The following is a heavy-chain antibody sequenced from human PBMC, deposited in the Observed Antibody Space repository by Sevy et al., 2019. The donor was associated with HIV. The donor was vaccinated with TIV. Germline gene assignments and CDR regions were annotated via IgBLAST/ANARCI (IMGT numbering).Heavy chain of an antibody. J-gene: IGHJ6*02. CDR2: ISYDGSKK. D-gene: IGHD4-17*01. V-gene: IGHV3-30*04. Sequence: GGSLRLSCAASGFTFSIYAIHWVRQAPGKGLEWVAVISYDGSKKYYVDSVKSRSTISRDNSKNTLYLQMNSLRPEDTAVYYCARDLPSAVTNPFYYYGMDVWGQGTTVTVSS. CDR1: GFTFSIYA. CDR3: ARDLPSAVTNPFYYYGMDV.